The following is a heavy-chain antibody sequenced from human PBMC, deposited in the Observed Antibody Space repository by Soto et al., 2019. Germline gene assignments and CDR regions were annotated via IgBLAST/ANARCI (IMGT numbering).Heavy chain of an antibody. J-gene: IGHJ6*02. CDR3: ASHSSGNDYYYGMDG. Sequence: ASGTVSFNASCSTIRSYGISWRRQAPGQGLEWMGWISGYNGKTNYAQKFQGRVIMTTDTSTSTVYMELRSLTTDDTAVYYCASHSSGNDYYYGMDGWGQGNTVTVS. D-gene: IGHD3-22*01. CDR1: CSTIRSYG. CDR2: ISGYNGKT. V-gene: IGHV1-18*04.